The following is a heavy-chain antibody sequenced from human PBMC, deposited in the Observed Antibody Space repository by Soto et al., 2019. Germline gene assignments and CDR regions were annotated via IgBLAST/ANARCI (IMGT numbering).Heavy chain of an antibody. D-gene: IGHD2-15*01. CDR2: IIPISGTT. J-gene: IGHJ6*02. CDR3: ARGYCSGGNCYSGMDV. CDR1: GGTFSTHA. V-gene: IGHV1-69*13. Sequence: SVKVSCKASGGTFSTHAIIWVRQAPVHGLEWMGAIIPISGTTYYTQNFQGRVTITADEPTSTAFMELSSLKSEDTAMFYCARGYCSGGNCYSGMDVWGQGTMVTVSS.